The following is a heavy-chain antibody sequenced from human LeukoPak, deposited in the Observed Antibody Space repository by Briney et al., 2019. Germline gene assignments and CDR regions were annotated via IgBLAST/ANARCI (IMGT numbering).Heavy chain of an antibody. D-gene: IGHD2-21*02. J-gene: IGHJ4*02. CDR1: GGSFSGYH. V-gene: IGHV4-34*01. CDR2: INHSGST. Sequence: SETLSLTCAVYGGSFSGYHWSWIRQPPGKGLEWIGEINHSGSTNYNPSLKSRVTISVDTSKNQFSLKLSSVTAADTVVYYCARGGVVVVTAIGDFDYWGQGTLVTVSS. CDR3: ARGGVVVVTAIGDFDY.